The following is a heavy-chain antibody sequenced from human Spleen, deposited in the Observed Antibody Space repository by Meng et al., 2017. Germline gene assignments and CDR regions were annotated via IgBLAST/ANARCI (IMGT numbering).Heavy chain of an antibody. V-gene: IGHV1-18*01. CDR2: IHPSGNA. J-gene: IGHJ4*02. CDR3: VKHSSDWSLDS. Sequence: QVQLVQSGAEVKKPGASVKFSCKASGYNYTHDQMDWVRQAPGQGLEWMGWIHPSGNANYAQKFQGRVTMTTDTSTTTAYMELRSLRSDDSALYYCVKHSSDWSLDSWGQGTLVTVSS. CDR1: GYNYTHDQ. D-gene: IGHD6-19*01.